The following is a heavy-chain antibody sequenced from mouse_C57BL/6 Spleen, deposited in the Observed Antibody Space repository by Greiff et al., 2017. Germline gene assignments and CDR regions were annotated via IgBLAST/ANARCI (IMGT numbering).Heavy chain of an antibody. J-gene: IGHJ4*01. V-gene: IGHV1-69*01. CDR2: IDPSDSYT. Sequence: QVQLQQPGAELVMPGASVKLSCKASGYTFTSYWMHWVKQRPGQGLEWIGEIDPSDSYTNYNQKFKGKSTLTVDKSSSTAYMQLSSLTSEDSAVYYGARSPVYYGSSYAMDYWGQGTSVTVSA. D-gene: IGHD1-1*01. CDR1: GYTFTSYW. CDR3: ARSPVYYGSSYAMDY.